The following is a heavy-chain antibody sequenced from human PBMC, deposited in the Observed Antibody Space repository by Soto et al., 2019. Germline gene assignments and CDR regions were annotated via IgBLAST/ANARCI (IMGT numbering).Heavy chain of an antibody. CDR3: ARVGYSTNYGMAV. CDR2: IIPFFGTS. V-gene: IGHV1-69*01. CDR1: GGTFSSYA. Sequence: QVQLVQSGAEVKKPGSPVKVSCKASGGTFSSYAVNWVRQAPGQGLEWMGGIIPFFGTSNYAQKFQGRVTITADESTSTAYMELRSLRSEDTAVYYCARVGYSTNYGMAVWGQGTTVTVSS. J-gene: IGHJ6*02. D-gene: IGHD6-13*01.